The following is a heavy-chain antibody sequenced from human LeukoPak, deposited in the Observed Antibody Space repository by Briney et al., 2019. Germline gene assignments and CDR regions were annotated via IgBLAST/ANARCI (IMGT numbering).Heavy chain of an antibody. V-gene: IGHV4-34*01. CDR2: INHSGST. CDR3: ASQSADGDYNFDY. Sequence: PSETLSLTCAVYGGSFSGYYWSWIRQPPGKGLEWIGEINHSGSTNYNPSLKSRVTISVDTSKNQFSLKLSSVTAADTAVYYCASQSADGDYNFDYWGQGTLVTVSS. CDR1: GGSFSGYY. D-gene: IGHD4-17*01. J-gene: IGHJ4*02.